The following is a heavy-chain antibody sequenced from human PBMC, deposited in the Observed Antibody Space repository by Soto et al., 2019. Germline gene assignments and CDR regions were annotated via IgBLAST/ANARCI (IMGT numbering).Heavy chain of an antibody. V-gene: IGHV4-39*02. CDR1: GGSISSGDYY. CDR2: VYQTVSA. CDR3: AREMGHSSPFDY. D-gene: IGHD4-4*01. Sequence: SETLSLTCTVSGGSISSGDYYWSWIRQPPGKGLEWIGRVYQTVSASYNPSLQSRVTISVHIAKNHFSLELKSVTAADTAVYYCAREMGHSSPFDYWGQGTLVTVSS. J-gene: IGHJ4*02.